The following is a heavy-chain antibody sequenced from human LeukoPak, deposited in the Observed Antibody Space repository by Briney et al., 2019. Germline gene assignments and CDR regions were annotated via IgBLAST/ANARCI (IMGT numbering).Heavy chain of an antibody. CDR2: INHSGST. CDR3: ARGYYGSGSHCCHMDV. D-gene: IGHD3-10*01. CDR1: VGSFSGYY. Sequence: SETLSRNGAGYVGSFSGYYWGRIRQRPGKGLEWIGGINHSGSTNYNSSLKSRVTISVDTSKNQFSLKLSSVTAADTAVYYCARGYYGSGSHCCHMDVWGKGTTITVS. V-gene: IGHV4-34*01. J-gene: IGHJ6*03.